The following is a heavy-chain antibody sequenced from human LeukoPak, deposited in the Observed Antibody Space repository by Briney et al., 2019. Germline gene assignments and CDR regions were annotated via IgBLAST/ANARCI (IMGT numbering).Heavy chain of an antibody. J-gene: IGHJ4*02. V-gene: IGHV4-61*02. D-gene: IGHD1-14*01. CDR2: IYTSGST. Sequence: PSQTLSLTCTVSGGSISSGRYYWSWIRQPAGKGLEWIGRIYTSGSTNYNPSLKSRVTISVDTSKNQFSLKLSSVTAADTAVYYCARGATRNYFDYWGQGTLVTVSS. CDR3: ARGATRNYFDY. CDR1: GGSISSGRYY.